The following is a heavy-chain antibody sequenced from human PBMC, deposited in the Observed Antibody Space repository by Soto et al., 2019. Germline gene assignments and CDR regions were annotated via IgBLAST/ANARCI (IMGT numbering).Heavy chain of an antibody. CDR2: VASSGNS. CDR1: GDTISSATHY. CDR3: GGRLSSGHYYFDA. D-gene: IGHD3-9*01. J-gene: IGHJ4*02. Sequence: TLSLTCTVSGDTISSATHYWNWIRQHPGKGLEWIGYVASSGNSYYSPSLKSRVFMSVDTSKNLFSLKLSSVTAADTAIYLCGGRLSSGHYYFDAWCQG. V-gene: IGHV4-31*03.